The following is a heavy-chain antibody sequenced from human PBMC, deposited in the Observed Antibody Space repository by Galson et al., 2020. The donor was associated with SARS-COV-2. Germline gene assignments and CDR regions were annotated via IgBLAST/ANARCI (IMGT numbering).Heavy chain of an antibody. D-gene: IGHD1-26*01. J-gene: IGHJ4*02. V-gene: IGHV3-74*01. CDR3: TATRAY. Sequence: GESLKISCAASGFTFSTYWMHWVRQAPGKGLVWVSRINSNGSSTSYADSVKGRFTISRDNAKNTLYLQMNSLRAEDTALYYCTATRAYWGQGTLVTVSS. CDR1: GFTFSTYW. CDR2: INSNGSST.